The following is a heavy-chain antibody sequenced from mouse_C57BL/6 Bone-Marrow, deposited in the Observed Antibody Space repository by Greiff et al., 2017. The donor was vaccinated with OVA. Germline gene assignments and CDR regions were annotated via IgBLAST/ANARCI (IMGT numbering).Heavy chain of an antibody. CDR3: ARDLLWSYYFDY. V-gene: IGHV3-6*01. D-gene: IGHD2-1*01. CDR2: ISYDGSN. J-gene: IGHJ2*01. CDR1: GYSITSGYY. Sequence: ESGPGLVKPSQSLSLTCSVTGYSITSGYYWNWIRQFPGNKLEWMGYISYDGSNNYNPSLKNRISITRDTSKNQFFLKLNSVTTEDTATYYCARDLLWSYYFDYWGQGTTLTVSS.